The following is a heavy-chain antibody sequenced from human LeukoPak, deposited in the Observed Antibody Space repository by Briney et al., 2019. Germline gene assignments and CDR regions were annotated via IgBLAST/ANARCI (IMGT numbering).Heavy chain of an antibody. V-gene: IGHV4-4*02. CDR3: ASLSSGLTN. J-gene: IGHJ4*02. CDR1: GGSISSSSW. CDR2: IYHSGST. Sequence: PSETLSPTCAVSGGSISSSSWWTWVRQPPGKGLEWIGEIYHSGSTNYNPSLKSRVTISVDKSKNQFSLKLSSVTAADTAVYYCASLSSGLTNWGQGTLVTVSS. D-gene: IGHD3-22*01.